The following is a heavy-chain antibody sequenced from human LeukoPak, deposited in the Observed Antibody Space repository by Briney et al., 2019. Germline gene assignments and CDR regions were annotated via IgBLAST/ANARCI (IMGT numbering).Heavy chain of an antibody. V-gene: IGHV4-59*08. CDR3: ARRGQGAMVP. Sequence: SETPSLTCTVSGDSLSSYYWTWIRQPPGKGLEWIGYINFSESTNYNPSLKSRVTISGDASKNQFSLKLSSVTAADTAVYYCARRGQGAMVPWGQGTLVTVSS. J-gene: IGHJ5*02. D-gene: IGHD5-18*01. CDR1: GDSLSSYY. CDR2: INFSEST.